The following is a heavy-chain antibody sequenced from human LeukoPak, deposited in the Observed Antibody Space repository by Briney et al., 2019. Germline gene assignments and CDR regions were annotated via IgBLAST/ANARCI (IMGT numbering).Heavy chain of an antibody. Sequence: SETLSLTCTVSGGSISSSSYYWGWIRQPPGKGLEWIGSIYYSGSTYYNPSLKSRVTISVDTSKNQFSLKLSSVTAADTAVYYCARAFLVGYSPEEFFFDYWGQGALVTVSS. CDR3: ARAFLVGYSPEEFFFDY. CDR2: IYYSGST. J-gene: IGHJ4*02. V-gene: IGHV4-39*07. D-gene: IGHD1-26*01. CDR1: GGSISSSSYY.